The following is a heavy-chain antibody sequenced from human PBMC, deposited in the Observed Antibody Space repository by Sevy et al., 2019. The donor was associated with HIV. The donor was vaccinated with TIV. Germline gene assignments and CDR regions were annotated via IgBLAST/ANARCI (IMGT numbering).Heavy chain of an antibody. D-gene: IGHD3-22*01. CDR1: GFTFSSYS. CDR2: ISSSSSYI. V-gene: IGHV3-21*01. J-gene: IGHJ5*02. CDR3: ARDHYYDSSGRDWFDP. Sequence: GGCLRLSCAASGFTFSSYSMIWVRQAPGKGLEWVSSISSSSSYIYYADSVKGRFTISRDNAKNSLYLQMNSLRAEDTPVYYCARDHYYDSSGRDWFDPWGQGTLVTVSS.